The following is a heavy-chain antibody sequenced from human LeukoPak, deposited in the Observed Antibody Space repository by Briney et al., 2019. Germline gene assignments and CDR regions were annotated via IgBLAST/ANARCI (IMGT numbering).Heavy chain of an antibody. CDR3: ARDQGYCSGGSCRRYNWFDP. J-gene: IGHJ5*02. D-gene: IGHD2-15*01. Sequence: GRSLRLSCAASGFTFSNYAVHWVRQAPGKGLEWVAVISYDGSNKYYADSVKGRFTISRDNSKNTLYLQMNSLRAEDTAVYYCARDQGYCSGGSCRRYNWFDPWGQGTLVTVSS. CDR1: GFTFSNYA. CDR2: ISYDGSNK. V-gene: IGHV3-30*04.